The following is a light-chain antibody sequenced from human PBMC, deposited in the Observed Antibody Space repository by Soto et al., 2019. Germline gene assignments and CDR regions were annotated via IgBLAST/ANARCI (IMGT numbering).Light chain of an antibody. CDR1: SGHSSYA. CDR2: LKSDGSH. J-gene: IGLJ1*01. Sequence: QLVLTQSPSASASLGASVKLTCTLSSGHSSYAIAWHQQQPEKGPRYLMNLKSDGSHSKGDGIPDRFSGSSSGAERDLTISSLQSEDEADYYCQTWGTGSVYVFGTGTKLTVL. CDR3: QTWGTGSVYV. V-gene: IGLV4-69*01.